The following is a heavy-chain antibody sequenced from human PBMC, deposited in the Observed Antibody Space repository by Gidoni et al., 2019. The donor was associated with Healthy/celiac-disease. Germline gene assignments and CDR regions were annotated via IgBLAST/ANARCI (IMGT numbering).Heavy chain of an antibody. CDR1: GFTFSSYS. V-gene: IGHV3-21*01. CDR3: ARDPGARIAAAGEGFDY. CDR2: ISSSSSYI. J-gene: IGHJ4*02. D-gene: IGHD6-13*01. Sequence: EVQLVESGGGLVKPGGSLRLSCAASGFTFSSYSMNWVRQAPGKGLEWVSSISSSSSYIYYADSVKGRFTISRDNAKNSLYLQMNSLRAEDTAVYYCARDPGARIAAAGEGFDYWGQGTLVTVSS.